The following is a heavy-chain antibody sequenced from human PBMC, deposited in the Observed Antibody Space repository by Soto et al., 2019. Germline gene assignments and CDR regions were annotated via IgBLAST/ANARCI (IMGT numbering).Heavy chain of an antibody. CDR2: ISYDGSNK. Sequence: GGSLRLSCAASGFTFSSYGMHWVRQAPGKGLEWVAVISYDGSNKYYADSVKGRFTISRDNSKNTLYLQMNSLRAEDTAVYYCAKVRAARPYYYYGMDVWGQGTTVTVSS. CDR3: AKVRAARPYYYYGMDV. V-gene: IGHV3-30*18. CDR1: GFTFSSYG. J-gene: IGHJ6*02. D-gene: IGHD6-13*01.